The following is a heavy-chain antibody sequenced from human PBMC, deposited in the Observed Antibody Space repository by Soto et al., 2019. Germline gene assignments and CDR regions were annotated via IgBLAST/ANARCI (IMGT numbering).Heavy chain of an antibody. V-gene: IGHV4-31*03. D-gene: IGHD1-26*01. J-gene: IGHJ4*02. CDR1: GDSVSSSRDF. CDR3: AIGRPMLGAKTFFDY. CDR2: ISYSGTT. Sequence: QVQLQESGPGLVKPSQTLSLTCKVSGDSVSSSRDFWSWIRQHPGMALEWIGYISYSGTTYYTPSLRSRVSISIDTSQNQFSLRLDSLTAADTAVYYCAIGRPMLGAKTFFDYWGQGTRVAVSS.